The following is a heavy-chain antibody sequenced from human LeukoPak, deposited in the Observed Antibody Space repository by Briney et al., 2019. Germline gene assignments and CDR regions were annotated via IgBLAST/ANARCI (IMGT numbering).Heavy chain of an antibody. CDR1: GFTFSSYW. V-gene: IGHV3-7*01. Sequence: VGSLRLSCAASGFTFSSYWMSWVRQAPGKGLEWVANIKQDGSETSYVDSVKGRFTISRDNAKNSLNLQMNSLRAADTAVYYCARGGSRVFDYWGQGTLVTVSS. CDR3: ARGGSRVFDY. CDR2: IKQDGSET. J-gene: IGHJ4*02.